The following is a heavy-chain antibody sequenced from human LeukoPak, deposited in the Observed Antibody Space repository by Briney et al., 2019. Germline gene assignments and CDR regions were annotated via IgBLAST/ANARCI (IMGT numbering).Heavy chain of an antibody. CDR2: IYTGGST. J-gene: IGHJ6*03. CDR3: ARVRAPLVDTAMGIVVVYYYYYMDV. V-gene: IGHV3-53*01. CDR1: GFTVSSNY. Sequence: GGSLRLSCAASGFTVSSNYMSWVRQAPGKGLEWVSVIYTGGSTNYADSVKGRFTISRDNSKNTLYLQMNSLRAEDTAVYYCARVRAPLVDTAMGIVVVYYYYYMDVWGKGTTVTVSS. D-gene: IGHD5-18*01.